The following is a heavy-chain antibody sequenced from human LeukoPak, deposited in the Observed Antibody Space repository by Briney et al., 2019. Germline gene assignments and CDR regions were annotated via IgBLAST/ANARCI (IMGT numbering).Heavy chain of an antibody. CDR2: IYTSGST. D-gene: IGHD5-18*01. CDR1: GGSISSFY. Sequence: SETLFLTCTVSGGSISSFYWSWIRQPAGKGLEWIGRIYTSGSTNYNPSLKSRVTMSVDTSKNQFSLKLNSVTAADTAVYYCARGYSYGPGDVFDIWGQGTMVTVSS. J-gene: IGHJ3*02. CDR3: ARGYSYGPGDVFDI. V-gene: IGHV4-4*07.